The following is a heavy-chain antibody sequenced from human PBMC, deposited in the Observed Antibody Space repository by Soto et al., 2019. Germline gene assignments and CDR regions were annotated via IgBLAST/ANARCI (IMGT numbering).Heavy chain of an antibody. CDR2: ISYDGSNK. V-gene: IGHV3-30-3*01. CDR1: GFTFSSYA. J-gene: IGHJ6*02. Sequence: GGSLRLSCAASGFTFSSYAMHWVRQAPGKGLEWVAVISYDGSNKYYADSVKGRFTISRDNSKNTLYLQMNSLRAEDTAVYYCASGPRGMDVRGQGTTVTVSS. CDR3: ASGPRGMDV.